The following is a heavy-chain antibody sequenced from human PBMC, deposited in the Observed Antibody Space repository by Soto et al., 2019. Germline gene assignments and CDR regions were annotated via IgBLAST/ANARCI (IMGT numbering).Heavy chain of an antibody. D-gene: IGHD6-19*01. V-gene: IGHV3-30-3*01. CDR2: ISYDGSNK. CDR1: GFTFSSYA. Sequence: GGSLRLSCAASGFTFSSYAMHWVRQAPGKGLEWVAVISYDGSNKYYADSVKGRFTISRDNSKNTLYLQMNSLRSEDTAVYYCAALGVAGRSYYYGMDVWGQGTTVTVSS. CDR3: AALGVAGRSYYYGMDV. J-gene: IGHJ6*02.